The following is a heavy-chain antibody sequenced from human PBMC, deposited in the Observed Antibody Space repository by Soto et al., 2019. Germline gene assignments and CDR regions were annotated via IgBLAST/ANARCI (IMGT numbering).Heavy chain of an antibody. CDR3: AEDLRGQQLIPFLGY. CDR2: ISGSGGST. V-gene: IGHV3-23*01. J-gene: IGHJ4*02. Sequence: PGGSLRLSCAASGFTFSSYAMSWVRQAPGKGLEWVSAISGSGGSTYYADSVKGRFTISRDNSKNTLYLQMNSLRAEDTAVYYCAEDLRGQQLIPFLGYWGQGTLVTVSS. CDR1: GFTFSSYA. D-gene: IGHD6-13*01.